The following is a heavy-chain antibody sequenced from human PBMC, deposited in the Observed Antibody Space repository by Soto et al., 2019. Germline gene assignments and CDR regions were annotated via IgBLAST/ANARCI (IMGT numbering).Heavy chain of an antibody. Sequence: ASVKVSCKASGYTFTSYGISWVRQAPGQGLEWMGWISAYNGNTNYAQKLQGRVTMTTDTSTSTAYMELRSLRSDDTAVYYCASEGDGTKGTSLDGMDIWGQGTMVTVSS. CDR3: ASEGDGTKGTSLDGMDI. D-gene: IGHD4-17*01. V-gene: IGHV1-18*01. CDR1: GYTFTSYG. J-gene: IGHJ3*02. CDR2: ISAYNGNT.